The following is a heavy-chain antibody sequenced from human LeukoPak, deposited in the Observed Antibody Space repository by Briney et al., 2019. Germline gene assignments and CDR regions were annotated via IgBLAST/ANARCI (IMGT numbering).Heavy chain of an antibody. CDR1: GFTFSSYA. V-gene: IGHV3-30*04. D-gene: IGHD4-17*01. Sequence: GRSLRLSCAASGFTFSSYAMHWVRQAPGEGLEWVALISYDGTNKYYADSVKGRFTISRDNSKNTLYLQMNSLRAEDTAVYYCARDGDGDHLFSYYFDYWGQGTLVTVSS. CDR2: ISYDGTNK. CDR3: ARDGDGDHLFSYYFDY. J-gene: IGHJ4*02.